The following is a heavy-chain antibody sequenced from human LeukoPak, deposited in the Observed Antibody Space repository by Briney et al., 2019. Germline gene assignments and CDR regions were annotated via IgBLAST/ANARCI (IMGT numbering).Heavy chain of an antibody. D-gene: IGHD3-22*01. CDR3: AKDEYDSSGSYFDY. Sequence: GGSLRLSCAASGFTFSSYWMHWVRQAPGKGLVWVSAISGSGGSTYYADSVKGRFTISRDNSKNTLYLQMNSLRAEDTAVYYCAKDEYDSSGSYFDYWGQGTLVTVSS. V-gene: IGHV3-23*01. CDR1: GFTFSSYW. J-gene: IGHJ4*02. CDR2: ISGSGGST.